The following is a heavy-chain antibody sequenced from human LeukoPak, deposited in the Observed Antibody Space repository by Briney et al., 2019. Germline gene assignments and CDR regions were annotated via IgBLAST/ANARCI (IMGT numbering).Heavy chain of an antibody. V-gene: IGHV1-2*02. CDR2: INPNSGGT. Sequence: GASVKVSCTASGYTFTGYYMHWVRQAPGQGLEWVGWINPNSGGTNYAQKFQGRVTMIRDTGVSTAYMELSRLRSDDTAVYYCAADVGYCSSTSCYMGWFDPWGQGTLVTVSS. D-gene: IGHD2-2*03. CDR3: AADVGYCSSTSCYMGWFDP. J-gene: IGHJ5*02. CDR1: GYTFTGYY.